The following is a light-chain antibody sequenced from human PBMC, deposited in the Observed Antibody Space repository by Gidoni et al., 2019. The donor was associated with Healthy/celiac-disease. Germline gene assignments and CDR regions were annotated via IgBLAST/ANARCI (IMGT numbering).Light chain of an antibody. J-gene: IGLJ3*02. CDR2: GKN. Sequence: SSELTQEPAMSVALGQTVRITCQGDSLRSYYASWYQQKPGQAPVLVIYGKNNRPSGIPDRFSGSSSGNTASLTITVAQAEDEADYYCNSRDSSGNHWVFGGGTELTVL. V-gene: IGLV3-19*01. CDR1: SLRSYY. CDR3: NSRDSSGNHWV.